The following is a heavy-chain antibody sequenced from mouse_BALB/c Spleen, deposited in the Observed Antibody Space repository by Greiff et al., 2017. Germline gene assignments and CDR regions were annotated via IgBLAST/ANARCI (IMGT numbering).Heavy chain of an antibody. V-gene: IGHV3-6*02. CDR2: ISYDGSN. J-gene: IGHJ3*01. CDR1: GYSITSGYY. D-gene: IGHD1-2*01. Sequence: EVQLVESGPGLVKPSQSLSLTCSVTGYSITSGYYWNWIRQFPGNKLEWMGYISYDGSNNYNPSLKNRISITRDTSKNQFFLKLNSVTTEDTATYYCARASLLRLRAWFAYWGQGTLVTVSA. CDR3: ARASLLRLRAWFAY.